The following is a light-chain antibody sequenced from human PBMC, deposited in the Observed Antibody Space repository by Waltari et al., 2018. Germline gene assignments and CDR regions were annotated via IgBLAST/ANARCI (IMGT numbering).Light chain of an antibody. Sequence: IVLTRSPGTLSLSPGERATLSCRASQSVGTYLAWYQQKPGQAPRLLIYGAYSRAAGIPDRFSGSGYGTDFSLTISRLEPEDFAVYFCQHHLRLPTTFGQGTKVEIK. V-gene: IGKV3-20*01. CDR1: QSVGTY. CDR3: QHHLRLPTT. CDR2: GAY. J-gene: IGKJ1*01.